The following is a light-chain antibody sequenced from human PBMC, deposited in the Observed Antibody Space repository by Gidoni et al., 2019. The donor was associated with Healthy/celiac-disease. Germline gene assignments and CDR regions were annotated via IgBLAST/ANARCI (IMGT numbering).Light chain of an antibody. CDR1: QSLLHSDGKTY. V-gene: IGKV2D-29*02. Sequence: DIVMTQTPLSLSVTPGQPASISCKSSQSLLHSDGKTYLYWYLQKPGQSPQLLIYAVSNRFSGVPDRFSGSGSGTDFTLKISRVEAEDVGVYYCMQSIQPWTFGQGTKVEIK. CDR2: AVS. J-gene: IGKJ1*01. CDR3: MQSIQPWT.